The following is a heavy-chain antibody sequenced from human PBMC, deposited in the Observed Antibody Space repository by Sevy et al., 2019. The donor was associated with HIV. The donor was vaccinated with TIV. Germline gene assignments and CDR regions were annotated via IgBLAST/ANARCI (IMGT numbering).Heavy chain of an antibody. D-gene: IGHD3-10*01. CDR3: TGGAPYPMDV. CDR1: GFAFSGST. Sequence: GESLKISCAASGFAFSGSTVHWVRQASGKGLEWVGHIRSKAYNFATTYAASLKGRFTISRDDSKNTAYLQLNGLKTEDTAVYYCTGGAPYPMDVWGQGTTVTVSS. CDR2: IRSKAYNFAT. J-gene: IGHJ6*02. V-gene: IGHV3-73*01.